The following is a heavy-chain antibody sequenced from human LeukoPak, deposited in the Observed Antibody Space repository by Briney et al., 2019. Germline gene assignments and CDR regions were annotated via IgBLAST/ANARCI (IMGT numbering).Heavy chain of an antibody. D-gene: IGHD3-22*01. V-gene: IGHV1-69*05. CDR1: GGIFSTYG. J-gene: IGHJ4*02. CDR3: ASGLGYYYCSGYYSFDN. CDR2: IIPILGTP. Sequence: SVKLSCKASGGIFSTYGITWVRQAPGQGLEWMGGIIPILGTPSYAQKLQGRLTITTDEATSTVYMELSSLRSEDTAVYVCASGLGYYYCSGYYSFDNWGQGTLVTVSS.